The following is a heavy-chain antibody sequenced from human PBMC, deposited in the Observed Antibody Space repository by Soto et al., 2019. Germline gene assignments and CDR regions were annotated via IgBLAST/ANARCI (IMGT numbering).Heavy chain of an antibody. Sequence: GGSLRLSCAASGFTFDDYAMHWVRQAPGKGLEWVSGISWNSGSIGYADSVKGRFTISRDNAKNSLYLQMNSLRAEDTALYYCANDLSIAVAGTDYWGQGTLVTVSS. CDR1: GFTFDDYA. J-gene: IGHJ4*02. CDR2: ISWNSGSI. D-gene: IGHD6-19*01. CDR3: ANDLSIAVAGTDY. V-gene: IGHV3-9*01.